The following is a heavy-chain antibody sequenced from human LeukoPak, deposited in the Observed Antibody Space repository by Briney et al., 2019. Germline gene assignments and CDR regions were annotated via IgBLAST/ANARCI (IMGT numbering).Heavy chain of an antibody. Sequence: GGSLRLSCAASGFTFSSYGMHWVRQAPGKGLEWVAVISYDGSNKYYADSVKGRFTISRDNSKNTLYLQMNSLRAEDTAAYYCAKDWAREYQLLFDYWGQGTLVTVSS. CDR1: GFTFSSYG. D-gene: IGHD2-2*01. CDR2: ISYDGSNK. V-gene: IGHV3-30*18. CDR3: AKDWAREYQLLFDY. J-gene: IGHJ4*02.